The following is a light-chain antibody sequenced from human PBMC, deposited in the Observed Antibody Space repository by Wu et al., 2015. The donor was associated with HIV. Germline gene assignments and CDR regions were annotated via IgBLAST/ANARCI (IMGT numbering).Light chain of an antibody. J-gene: IGKJ5*01. CDR3: QQRNNWPPIT. Sequence: IVLTQSPGTLSLSPGERATLSCRASQNIDSKFLAWFQQKPGQAPRLLICGASNRATGIPDRFSVSGSGTDFTLTINRLEPEDSAVYYCQQRNNWPPITFGQGTRLEIK. CDR1: QNIDSKF. CDR2: GAS. V-gene: IGKV3D-20*02.